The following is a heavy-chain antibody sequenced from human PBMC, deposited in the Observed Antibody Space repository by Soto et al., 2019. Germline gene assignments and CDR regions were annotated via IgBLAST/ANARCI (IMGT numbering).Heavy chain of an antibody. V-gene: IGHV3-30-3*01. D-gene: IGHD1-26*01. CDR2: ILSDGSNK. Sequence: QVQLVESGGGVVQPGRSLRLSCAVSGFTLSSHAMHWVRQAPGKGLEWVALILSDGSNKYYADSVKGRFTTSRDNSKNTIYLERNSLRVEDRAVYYCARDDERGSDCDLGSWGQGALVTVSS. J-gene: IGHJ4*02. CDR1: GFTLSSHA. CDR3: ARDDERGSDCDLGS.